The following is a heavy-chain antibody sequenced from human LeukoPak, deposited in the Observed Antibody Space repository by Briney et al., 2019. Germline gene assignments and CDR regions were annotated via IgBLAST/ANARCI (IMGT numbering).Heavy chain of an antibody. D-gene: IGHD6-13*01. CDR1: GCNFNTHG. Sequence: ASVKVSCKASGCNFNTHGISWVRQAPGQGLEWMGWISPYNGNTNYAQKFQDRVSMTADTSTTTVYMEVRSLRSDDSAVYYCARGHDSSWFPVPDYWGQGTLVIVSS. J-gene: IGHJ4*02. V-gene: IGHV1-18*04. CDR2: ISPYNGNT. CDR3: ARGHDSSWFPVPDY.